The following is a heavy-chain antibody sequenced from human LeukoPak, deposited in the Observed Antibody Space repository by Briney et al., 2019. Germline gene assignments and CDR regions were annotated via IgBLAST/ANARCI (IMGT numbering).Heavy chain of an antibody. V-gene: IGHV3-74*01. D-gene: IGHD3-22*01. CDR2: ITSDGTNT. CDR3: ARISYDSSGYFDY. CDR1: GFTFRSSW. Sequence: GGSLRLSCAASGFTFRSSWMHWVRQAPGKGLVWVSRITSDGTNTNYAGSVKGRFTISRDSAKNTLYLEMNSLGAEDTAVYYCARISYDSSGYFDYWGQGTLATVSS. J-gene: IGHJ4*02.